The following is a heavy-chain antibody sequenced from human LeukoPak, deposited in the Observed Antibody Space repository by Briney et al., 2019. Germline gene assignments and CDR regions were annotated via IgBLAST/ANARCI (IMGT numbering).Heavy chain of an antibody. J-gene: IGHJ2*01. CDR3: ARPLGSGYSYWYFDL. CDR1: GGSISSYY. D-gene: IGHD3-22*01. Sequence: SETLSLTCTVSGGSISSYYWSWIRQPPGTGLEWIGYIYYSGSTNSNPSLKSRVTISVDTSKNQFSLKLSSVTAADTAVYYCARPLGSGYSYWYFDLWGRGTLVTVSP. V-gene: IGHV4-59*01. CDR2: IYYSGST.